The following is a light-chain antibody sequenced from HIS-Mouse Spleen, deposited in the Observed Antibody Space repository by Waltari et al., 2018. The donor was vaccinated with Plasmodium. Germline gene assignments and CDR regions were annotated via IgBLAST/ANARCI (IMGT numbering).Light chain of an antibody. CDR2: GKN. V-gene: IGLV3-19*01. CDR3: NSRDSSGNHLV. J-gene: IGLJ2*01. Sequence: SSEPTQDPAVSVALGQTVRITCQGDSLRSYYASWYQQKPGQPPVLVIYGKNNRPSGIPDRFSGSSSGNTASLTITGAQAEDEADYYCNSRDSSGNHLVFGGGTKLTVL. CDR1: SLRSYY.